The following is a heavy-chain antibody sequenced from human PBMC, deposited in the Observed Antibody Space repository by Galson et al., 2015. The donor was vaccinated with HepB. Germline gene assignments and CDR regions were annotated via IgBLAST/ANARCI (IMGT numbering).Heavy chain of an antibody. D-gene: IGHD1-26*01. CDR2: ISYDGSNK. CDR1: GFTFSSYA. J-gene: IGHJ4*02. Sequence: SLRLSCAASGFTFSSYAMHWVRQAPGKGLEWVAVISYDGSNKYYADSVKGRFTISRDNSKNTLYLQMDSLRAEDTAVYYCARSIVGATVDWGQGTLVTVSS. V-gene: IGHV3-30*04. CDR3: ARSIVGATVD.